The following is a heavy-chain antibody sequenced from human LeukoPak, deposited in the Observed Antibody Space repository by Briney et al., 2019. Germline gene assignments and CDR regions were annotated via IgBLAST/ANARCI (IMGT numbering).Heavy chain of an antibody. D-gene: IGHD2-15*01. Sequence: SETLSLTCSVSGGSISKSPYYRAWIRQTPGKGLEWIANIYYSGNTYYNLSLKSRVTISVDTSKNHFSLKLNSVTAADTAVYYCARSGPYCSGGSCSAYAMDVWGQGTTASVSS. CDR1: GGSISKSPYY. CDR2: IYYSGNT. CDR3: ARSGPYCSGGSCSAYAMDV. V-gene: IGHV4-39*02. J-gene: IGHJ6*02.